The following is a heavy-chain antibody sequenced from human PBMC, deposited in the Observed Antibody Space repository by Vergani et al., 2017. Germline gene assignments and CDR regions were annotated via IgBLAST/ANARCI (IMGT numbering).Heavy chain of an antibody. D-gene: IGHD6-19*01. V-gene: IGHV3-9*01. CDR2: ISWNSGSI. J-gene: IGHJ4*02. CDR3: AKERSIAVALFDY. Sequence: EVQLVESGGGLVQPGRSLRLSCAASGFTFDDYAMHWVRQAPGKGLEWVSGISWNSGSIGYADSVKGRFTISRDNAKNSLYLQMNSLRAEDTALYYCAKERSIAVALFDYWGQGTLVTVSS. CDR1: GFTFDDYA.